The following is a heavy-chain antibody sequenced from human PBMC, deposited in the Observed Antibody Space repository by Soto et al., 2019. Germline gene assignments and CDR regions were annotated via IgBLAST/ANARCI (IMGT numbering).Heavy chain of an antibody. CDR3: ARKRIAVAHWFDP. Sequence: SETLSLTCTVSGGSISSSSYYWGWIRQPPGKGLEWIGSIYYSGSTYYNPSLKSRVTISVDTSKNQFSLKLSSVTAADTAVYYCARKRIAVAHWFDPWGQGTLVTVSS. CDR2: IYYSGST. CDR1: GGSISSSSYY. V-gene: IGHV4-39*01. J-gene: IGHJ5*02. D-gene: IGHD6-19*01.